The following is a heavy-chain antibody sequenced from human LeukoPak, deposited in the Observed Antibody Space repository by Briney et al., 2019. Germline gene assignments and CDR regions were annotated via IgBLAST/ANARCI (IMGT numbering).Heavy chain of an antibody. CDR2: IKQDGSEK. D-gene: IGHD3-22*01. J-gene: IGHJ6*02. V-gene: IGHV3-7*01. CDR3: ARDRSYYDSSGLVNYYYYGMDV. CDR1: GFTFSSYW. Sequence: GGSLRLSCAASGFTFSSYWMSWVRQAPGKGLEWVANIKQDGSEKYYVDSVKGRFTISRDNAKNSLYLQMNSLRAEDTAVYYCARDRSYYDSSGLVNYYYYGMDVWGQGTTVTVSS.